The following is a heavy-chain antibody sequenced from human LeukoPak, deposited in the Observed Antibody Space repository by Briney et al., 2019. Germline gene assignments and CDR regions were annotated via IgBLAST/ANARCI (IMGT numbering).Heavy chain of an antibody. CDR3: ARAYQSLGGLSLPDH. Sequence: ASVKVSCKASGYTFTVYGMNWVRQAPGQGLEWMGWIHPNTGNPTYAQGFTGRFVFSLDTSVGTTYLQISSLKAEDTAVYYCARAYQSLGGLSLPDHWGQGTLVTVSS. D-gene: IGHD3-16*02. CDR1: GYTFTVYG. J-gene: IGHJ5*02. V-gene: IGHV7-4-1*02. CDR2: IHPNTGNP.